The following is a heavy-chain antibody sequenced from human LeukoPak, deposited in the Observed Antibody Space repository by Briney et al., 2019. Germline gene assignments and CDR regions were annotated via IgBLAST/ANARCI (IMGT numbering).Heavy chain of an antibody. V-gene: IGHV4-34*01. CDR3: ARHRTYYDFWSGYLHGFDY. Sequence: SETLSLTCAVYGGSFSGYYWSWIRQPPGKGLEWIGEINHSGSTNYNPSLKSRVTISVDTSKNQFSLKLSSVTAADTAVYYCARHRTYYDFWSGYLHGFDYWGQGTLVTVSS. CDR2: INHSGST. J-gene: IGHJ4*02. CDR1: GGSFSGYY. D-gene: IGHD3-3*01.